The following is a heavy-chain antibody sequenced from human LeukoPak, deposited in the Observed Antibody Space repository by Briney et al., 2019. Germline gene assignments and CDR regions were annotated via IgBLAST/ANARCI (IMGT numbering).Heavy chain of an antibody. D-gene: IGHD2-2*01. Sequence: PSETLSLTCTVSGGSISSGGYYWSWIRQPPGKGLEWIGYIYHSGSTYYNPSLKSRVTISVDRSKNQFSLKLSSVTAADTAVYYCARYGNTLVVPSYYFDYWGQGTLVTVSS. J-gene: IGHJ4*02. CDR1: GGSISSGGYY. CDR3: ARYGNTLVVPSYYFDY. V-gene: IGHV4-30-2*01. CDR2: IYHSGST.